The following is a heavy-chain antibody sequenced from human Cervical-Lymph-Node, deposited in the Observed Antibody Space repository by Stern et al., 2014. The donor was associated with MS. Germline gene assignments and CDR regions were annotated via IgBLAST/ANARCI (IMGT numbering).Heavy chain of an antibody. J-gene: IGHJ4*02. CDR2: INPRGDST. CDR3: ARLRGYNVLTGYLDY. D-gene: IGHD3-9*01. CDR1: GYTFTNYY. Sequence: VQLVQSGAEVKKPGASVKISCKASGYTFTNYYMHWGRQAPGQGLEWMGIINPRGDSTSYAQKFEGRVTTTRDTSVSTVNMELSSLTSGDTAVYYCARLRGYNVLTGYLDYWGQGTLVTVSS. V-gene: IGHV1-46*01.